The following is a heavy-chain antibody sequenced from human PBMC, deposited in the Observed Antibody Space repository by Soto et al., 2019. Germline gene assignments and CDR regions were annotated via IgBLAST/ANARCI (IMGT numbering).Heavy chain of an antibody. CDR1: GFTFSSYG. D-gene: IGHD4-17*01. CDR3: ARSDYGDYVGWFDP. Sequence: QVQLVESGGGVVQPGRSLRLSCAASGFTFSSYGMHWVRQAPGKVLEWVAVIWYDGSNKYYADFVKGRLTISRDNSKNTLYLQMNSLRAEETAVYYCARSDYGDYVGWFDPWGQGTLVTVSS. J-gene: IGHJ5*02. V-gene: IGHV3-33*01. CDR2: IWYDGSNK.